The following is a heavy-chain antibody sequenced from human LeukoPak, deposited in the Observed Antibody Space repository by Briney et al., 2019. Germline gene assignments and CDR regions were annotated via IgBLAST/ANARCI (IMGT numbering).Heavy chain of an antibody. V-gene: IGHV3-21*01. CDR2: VSSSSSYI. D-gene: IGHD1-26*01. J-gene: IGHJ6*03. CDR1: GFTFSSYS. Sequence: KPGGSLRLSCAASGFTFSSYSMNWVRQAPGKGLEWVSSVSSSSSYIYYADSVKGRFTISRDNAKNSLYLQMNSLRAEDTAVYYCAREDLSGSYYYMDVWAKGPRSPSP. CDR3: AREDLSGSYYYMDV.